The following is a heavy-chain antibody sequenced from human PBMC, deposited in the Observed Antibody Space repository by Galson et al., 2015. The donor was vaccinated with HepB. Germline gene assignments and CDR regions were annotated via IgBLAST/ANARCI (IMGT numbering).Heavy chain of an antibody. J-gene: IGHJ4*02. Sequence: PALVKPTQTLTLTCTFSGFSLTTSGVGVGWIRQPPEKALEWLGVIYWDDDKRYNPSLRRRLTLTKDTSKNQVVLTMTNMDPVDTATYYCAHRMIGNRISWYWGDFDFCGQGALVTVSS. V-gene: IGHV2-5*02. CDR3: AHRMIGNRISWYWGDFDF. CDR1: GFSLTTSGVG. CDR2: IYWDDDK. D-gene: IGHD2-8*02.